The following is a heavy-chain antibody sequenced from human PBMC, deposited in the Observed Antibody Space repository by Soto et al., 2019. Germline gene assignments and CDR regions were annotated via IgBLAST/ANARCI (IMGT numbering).Heavy chain of an antibody. CDR3: ARGAYSSSWRRQNYYYYGMDV. Sequence: SETLSLTCTVSGDSISDYYWSWIRQPAGKGLEWIGRIYPGGSTNYNPSLKSRVTMSVDTSKNQFSLKLSSVTAADTAVYYCARGAYSSSWRRQNYYYYGMDVWGQGTTVTVSS. D-gene: IGHD6-13*01. J-gene: IGHJ6*02. CDR2: IYPGGST. V-gene: IGHV4-4*07. CDR1: GDSISDYY.